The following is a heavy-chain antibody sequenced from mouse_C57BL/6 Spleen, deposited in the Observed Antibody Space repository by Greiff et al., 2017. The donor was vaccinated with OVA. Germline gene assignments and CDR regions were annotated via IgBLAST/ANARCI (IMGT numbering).Heavy chain of an antibody. Sequence: QVQLQQSGPGLVAPSQSLSITCTVSGFSLTSYAISWVRQPPGKGLEWLGVIWTGGGTNYNSALKSRLSISKDNSKSQVFLKMNSLQTDDTARYYCARNSGTLSYYFDYWGQGTTLTVSS. V-gene: IGHV2-9-1*01. CDR1: GFSLTSYA. J-gene: IGHJ2*01. CDR2: IWTGGGT. D-gene: IGHD3-3*01. CDR3: ARNSGTLSYYFDY.